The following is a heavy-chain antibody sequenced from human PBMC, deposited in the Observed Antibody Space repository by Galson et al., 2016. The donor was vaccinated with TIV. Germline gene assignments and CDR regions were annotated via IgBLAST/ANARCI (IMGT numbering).Heavy chain of an antibody. CDR2: ISPLFGTT. D-gene: IGHD2/OR15-2a*01. CDR3: ARSDKYYVERTGFDS. CDR1: GVIFSSNA. Sequence: SVKVSCKASGVIFSSNAFNWVRQAPGHGLEWVGGISPLFGTTNYAQRFQGRVTFTTDASKTTAYMELTSLTSEDTAVYYRARSDKYYVERTGFDSWGQGTLVTVSS. J-gene: IGHJ4*02. V-gene: IGHV1-69*05.